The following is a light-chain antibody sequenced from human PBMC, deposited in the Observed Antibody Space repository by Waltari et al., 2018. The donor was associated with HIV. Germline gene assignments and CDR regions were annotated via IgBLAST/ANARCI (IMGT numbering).Light chain of an antibody. CDR2: DIT. V-gene: IGLV7-46*01. Sequence: QVVVTQEPSPTVSPGGPLAHTCHPSTGTLTSGHYPYWFQQRPGQDPRALIFDITNRRSWTPARFSGSLAGGKAALTLSGAQPEDEADYYCLLSYNGAVIFGGGTRLTVL. CDR3: LLSYNGAVI. CDR1: TGTLTSGHY. J-gene: IGLJ2*01.